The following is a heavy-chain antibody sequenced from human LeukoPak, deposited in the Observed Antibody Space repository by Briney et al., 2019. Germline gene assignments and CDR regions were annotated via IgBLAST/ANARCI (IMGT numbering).Heavy chain of an antibody. J-gene: IGHJ3*02. CDR2: IYYSGST. Sequence: KSSETLSLTCTVSGGSISSSSYYWGWIRQPPGKGLEWIGSIYYSGSTYYNPSLKSRVTISVDTSKNQFSLKLSSVTAADTAVYYCARSEGYPFDAFDIWGQGTMVTVSS. D-gene: IGHD5-12*01. CDR3: ARSEGYPFDAFDI. V-gene: IGHV4-39*07. CDR1: GGSISSSSYY.